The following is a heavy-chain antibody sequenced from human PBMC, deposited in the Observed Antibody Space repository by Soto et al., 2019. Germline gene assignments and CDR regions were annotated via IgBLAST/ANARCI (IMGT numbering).Heavy chain of an antibody. CDR3: TTAIFGVVIINNWFDP. D-gene: IGHD3-3*01. CDR1: GFPFSNAG. CDR2: IKSKTDGGTT. V-gene: IGHV3-15*07. J-gene: IGHJ5*02. Sequence: PGGSLRVSCAASGFPFSNAGRNWVRQAPGKGLEWVGRIKSKTDGGTTDYAAPVKGRFTISRDDSKNTLYLQMNSLKTEDTAVYYCTTAIFGVVIINNWFDPWGQGTLVTVSS.